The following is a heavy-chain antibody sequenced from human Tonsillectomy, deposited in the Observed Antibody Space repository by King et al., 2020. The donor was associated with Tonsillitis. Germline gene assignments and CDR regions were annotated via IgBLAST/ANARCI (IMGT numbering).Heavy chain of an antibody. J-gene: IGHJ3*02. Sequence: VQLVESGGGLVNPGGSLRLSCAASGFTLRSYGMNWVRQAPGKGLEWVSSISSSSSFIYYADSMKGRFTISRDNAKNSLYLQMNSLRAEDTAVYYCARGAKYRRGGFDEFEIWGQGTMVTVAS. V-gene: IGHV3-21*01. CDR1: GFTLRSYG. D-gene: IGHD6-19*01. CDR3: ARGAKYRRGGFDEFEI. CDR2: ISSSSSFI.